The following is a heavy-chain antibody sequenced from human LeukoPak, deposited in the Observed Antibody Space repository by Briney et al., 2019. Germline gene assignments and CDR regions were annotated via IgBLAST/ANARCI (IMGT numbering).Heavy chain of an antibody. J-gene: IGHJ3*02. V-gene: IGHV4-61*08. D-gene: IGHD3-9*01. Sequence: SETLSLTCTVSGGSISSGDYYWSWIRQPPGKGLEWIGYIYYSGSTNYNPSLKSRVTISVDTSKNQFSLKLSSVTAADTAVYYCARTYYDILTGYVAFDIWGQGTMVTVSS. CDR2: IYYSGST. CDR3: ARTYYDILTGYVAFDI. CDR1: GGSISSGDYY.